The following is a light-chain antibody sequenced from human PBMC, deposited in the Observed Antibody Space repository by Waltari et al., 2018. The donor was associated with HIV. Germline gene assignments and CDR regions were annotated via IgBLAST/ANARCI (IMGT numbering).Light chain of an antibody. CDR3: AAWDDSLSGLV. V-gene: IGLV2-14*02. J-gene: IGLJ3*02. Sequence: QSALTQPASVSGSPGQSMTISCTGTSSDFGSYNLVSWYQQHPGKAPKLLIYRNNRRPSGVPDRFSGSKSGTSASLTISGLRSEDEADYYCAAWDDSLSGLVFGGGTKLTVL. CDR1: SSDFGSYNL. CDR2: RNN.